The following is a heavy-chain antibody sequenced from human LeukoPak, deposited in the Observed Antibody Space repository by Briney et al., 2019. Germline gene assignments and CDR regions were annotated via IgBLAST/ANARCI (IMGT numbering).Heavy chain of an antibody. CDR1: GFTFSSYA. D-gene: IGHD2-8*01. CDR3: AKDTSIGRYCTNGVCSPFDY. J-gene: IGHJ4*02. Sequence: GGSLRLSRAASGFTFSSYAMSWGRQAPGKGLEWVSGIGDSGGGTYYADSVKGRFTISRDNSKNTLYLQMNSLRADDTAVYYCAKDTSIGRYCTNGVCSPFDYWGQGTLVTVSS. CDR2: IGDSGGGT. V-gene: IGHV3-23*01.